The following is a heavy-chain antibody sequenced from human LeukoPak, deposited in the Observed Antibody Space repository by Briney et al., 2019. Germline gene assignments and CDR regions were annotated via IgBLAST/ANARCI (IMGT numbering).Heavy chain of an antibody. V-gene: IGHV1-3*01. Sequence: ASVKVSCKASGYTFTSYTIHWVRQAPGQRLEWMGWINAGNSNTKYSQKLQGRVIITRDTSASTAYMELSGLRSEDTAMYYCARSYGDYSHFDYWGQGTLVTVSS. D-gene: IGHD4-17*01. CDR3: ARSYGDYSHFDY. CDR1: GYTFTSYT. CDR2: INAGNSNT. J-gene: IGHJ4*02.